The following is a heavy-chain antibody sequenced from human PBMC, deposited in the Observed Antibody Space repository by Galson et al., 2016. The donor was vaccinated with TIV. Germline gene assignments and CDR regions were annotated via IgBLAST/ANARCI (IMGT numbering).Heavy chain of an antibody. CDR3: ETDRNTALETYPYYYGMDV. CDR1: GGTFRMFV. D-gene: IGHD5-18*01. J-gene: IGHJ6*02. CDR2: INPLFGTT. Sequence: SVKVSCKASGGTFRMFVFSWLRQAPGQGLEWMGVINPLFGTTNYAQTFQGRLTITADESTSSVYMEMTSLSSDDTAVYFCETDRNTALETYPYYYGMDVWGQGTAVIVSS. V-gene: IGHV1-69*13.